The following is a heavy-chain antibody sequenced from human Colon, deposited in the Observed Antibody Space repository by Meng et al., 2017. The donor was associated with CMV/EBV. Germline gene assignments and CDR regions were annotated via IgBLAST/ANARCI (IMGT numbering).Heavy chain of an antibody. J-gene: IGHJ2*01. V-gene: IGHV4-59*01. CDR1: GGSISSYY. Sequence: GSLRLSCSVSGGSISSYYWTWIRQPPGKGLEWIGYIYYRGSTNYNPSLKSRVTISVDASRNHFSLNLTSVTAADTAVYYCARGLLVPQKAWYFDLWGRGTLVTVSS. CDR3: ARGLLVPQKAWYFDL. D-gene: IGHD3-22*01. CDR2: IYYRGST.